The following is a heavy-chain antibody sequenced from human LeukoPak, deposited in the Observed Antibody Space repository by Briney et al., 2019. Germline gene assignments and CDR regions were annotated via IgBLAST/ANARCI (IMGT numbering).Heavy chain of an antibody. D-gene: IGHD6-13*01. CDR2: IYYSGST. CDR3: ARQGGSSSPYYYYYMDV. Sequence: SETLSLTCTVSGGSISSYYWSWIRQPPGKGLEWIGYIYYSGSTNYNPSLKSRVTISVDTSKNQFSLKLSSVTAADTAAYYCARQGGSSSPYYYYYMDVWGKGTTVTVSS. J-gene: IGHJ6*03. CDR1: GGSISSYY. V-gene: IGHV4-59*08.